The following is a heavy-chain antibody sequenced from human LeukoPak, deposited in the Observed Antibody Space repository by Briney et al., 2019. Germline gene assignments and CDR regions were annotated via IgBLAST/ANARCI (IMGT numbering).Heavy chain of an antibody. CDR3: ARGGSGFWSGYLPLDY. CDR1: AGSFSSNY. Sequence: SETLSLTCAVYAGSFSSNYWSWIRQPPGKGLEWIGEINHSGSTNYNPSLKSRVTISVDTSKNQFSLKLSSVTAAETAVYYGARGGSGFWSGYLPLDYWGQGTLVTVSS. J-gene: IGHJ4*02. V-gene: IGHV4-34*01. CDR2: INHSGST. D-gene: IGHD3-3*01.